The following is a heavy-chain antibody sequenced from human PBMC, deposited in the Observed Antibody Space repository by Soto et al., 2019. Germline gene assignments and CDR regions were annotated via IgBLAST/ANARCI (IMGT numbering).Heavy chain of an antibody. J-gene: IGHJ6*02. CDR3: AKDVTHNWNYGSPPIYPMDV. CDR1: GFTFSNFG. CDR2: LAYEGSNK. D-gene: IGHD1-7*01. V-gene: IGHV3-30*18. Sequence: QVHLVESGGGVVQPGRSLRLSCAASGFTFSNFGMHWVRQAPGKGLEWVAALAYEGSNKYYADSVKGRFTISRDNSNNTLYLQMNSVRVEDTAVYYCAKDVTHNWNYGSPPIYPMDVWGQATTVTVSS.